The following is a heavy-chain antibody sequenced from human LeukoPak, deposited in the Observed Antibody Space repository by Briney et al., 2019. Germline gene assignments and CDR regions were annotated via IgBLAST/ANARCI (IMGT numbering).Heavy chain of an antibody. CDR1: GFTFSSYS. CDR3: ARGMCSGGNCYSAPDY. D-gene: IGHD2-15*01. Sequence: GGSLRLSCAASGFTFSSYSMNWVRQAPGKGLEWVLAISGSGDSTYYADSVKGRFTISRDNSKNTLYLQMNSLRAEDTAVYYCARGMCSGGNCYSAPDYWGQGTLVTVSS. V-gene: IGHV3-23*01. CDR2: ISGSGDST. J-gene: IGHJ4*02.